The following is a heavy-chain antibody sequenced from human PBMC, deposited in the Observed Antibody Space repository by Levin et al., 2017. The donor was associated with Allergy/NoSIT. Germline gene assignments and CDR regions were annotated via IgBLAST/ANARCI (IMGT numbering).Heavy chain of an antibody. CDR2: ISSSSSTI. D-gene: IGHD3-10*01. J-gene: IGHJ4*02. V-gene: IGHV3-48*01. Sequence: HPGGSLRLSCAASGFTFSSYSINWVRQAPGKGLEWVSYISSSSSTIYYADSVKGRFTISRDNAKNSLYLQMNSLRAEDTAVYYCARGGGPASLDYWGQGTLVTVSS. CDR3: ARGGGPASLDY. CDR1: GFTFSSYS.